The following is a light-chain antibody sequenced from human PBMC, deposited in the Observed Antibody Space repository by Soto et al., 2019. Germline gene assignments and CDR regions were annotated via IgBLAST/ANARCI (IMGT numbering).Light chain of an antibody. V-gene: IGKV1-12*01. CDR1: QGISSW. J-gene: IGKJ1*01. CDR3: QQYKSRRT. CDR2: AAS. Sequence: DIQMTQSPSSVFASLGDRVTITFRASQGISSWLAWYQQKPGKAPKLLIYAASSLQSGVPSRFSGSGSGTEFTLTISSLQPDDSATYYCQQYKSRRTFGQGTKVDIK.